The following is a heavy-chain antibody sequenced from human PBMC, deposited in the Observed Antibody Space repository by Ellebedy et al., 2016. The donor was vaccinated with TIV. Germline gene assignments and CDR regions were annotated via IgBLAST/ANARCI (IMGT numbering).Heavy chain of an antibody. CDR3: ARGIDGNFDAFDI. J-gene: IGHJ3*02. D-gene: IGHD4-23*01. CDR2: VYYSGTM. CDR1: GGSISSSTYY. V-gene: IGHV4-39*01. Sequence: GSLRLSCKVSGGSISSSTYYWGWIRQPPGKGLEWIGSVYYSGTMYHNPSLKSRVTISLDTSKNQFSLKLSSVTAADTAVYYCARGIDGNFDAFDIWGQGTVVTVSS.